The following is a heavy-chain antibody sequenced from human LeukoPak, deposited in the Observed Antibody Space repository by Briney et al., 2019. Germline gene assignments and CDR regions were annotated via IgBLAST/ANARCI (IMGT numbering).Heavy chain of an antibody. CDR1: GYTFTTYG. CDR2: ISTYDDNI. CDR3: ARETYSNILTGTDY. D-gene: IGHD3-9*01. J-gene: IGHJ4*02. V-gene: IGHV1-18*01. Sequence: PVASVKVSCKASGYTFTTYGLSWVRQAPGQGLEWLGWISTYDDNIKHAQSLQGRLTLTIDTSTSTAYMELRSLTSDDTAVYYCARETYSNILTGTDYWGPGTLVTVSS.